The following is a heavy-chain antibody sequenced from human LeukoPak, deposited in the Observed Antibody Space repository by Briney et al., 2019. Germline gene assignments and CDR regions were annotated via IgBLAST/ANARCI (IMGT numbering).Heavy chain of an antibody. CDR1: DDSITIYY. V-gene: IGHV4-59*01. Sequence: SETLSLTCSVSDDSITIYYWTWIRQPPGKGLEWIGYIDHTGTTNYNPSLNSRVTIPRDTSKNHFPLQLSSVTAADTAVYFCARGRVSSSTWHSTYYYYFYMDVWGKGTTVTVSS. D-gene: IGHD4-11*01. J-gene: IGHJ6*03. CDR2: IDHTGTT. CDR3: ARGRVSSSTWHSTYYYYFYMDV.